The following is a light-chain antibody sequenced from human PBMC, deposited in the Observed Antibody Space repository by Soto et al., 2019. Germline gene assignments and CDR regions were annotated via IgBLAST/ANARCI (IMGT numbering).Light chain of an antibody. V-gene: IGKV3-20*01. CDR2: SAS. CDR1: QSVSSSY. J-gene: IGKJ1*01. Sequence: EIVLTQSPGTLSLSPGERATLSCRASQSVSSSYLAWYQQKPGQAPRLLIYSASSRATGIPDRFSGSGSGTDFTLIISRLEPEDFAVYYCQQHGSSPWTFGQGTKVEMK. CDR3: QQHGSSPWT.